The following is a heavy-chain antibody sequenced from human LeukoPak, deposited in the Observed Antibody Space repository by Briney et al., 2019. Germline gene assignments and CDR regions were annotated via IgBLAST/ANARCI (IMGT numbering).Heavy chain of an antibody. CDR1: GFTFSSYA. Sequence: PGGSLRLSCAASGFTFSSYAMSWVRLAPGKGLEWVSAISGSGGSTYYADSVKGRFTISRDNSKNTLYLQMNSLRAEDTAVYYCAKVLAAHSGYDYGHYWGQGTLVTVSS. J-gene: IGHJ4*02. CDR2: ISGSGGST. V-gene: IGHV3-23*01. CDR3: AKVLAAHSGYDYGHY. D-gene: IGHD5-12*01.